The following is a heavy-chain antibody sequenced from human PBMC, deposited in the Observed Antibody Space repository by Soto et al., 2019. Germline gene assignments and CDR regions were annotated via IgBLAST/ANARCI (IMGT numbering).Heavy chain of an antibody. D-gene: IGHD6-13*01. Sequence: ASVKVSYKASGYTFTGCYMHWVRQAPGQGLEWMGWINPNSGGTNYAQKFQGRVTMTRDTSISTAYMELSRLRSDDTAVYYCARDWAAGYWFDPWGQGTLVTSPQ. J-gene: IGHJ5*02. V-gene: IGHV1-2*02. CDR3: ARDWAAGYWFDP. CDR1: GYTFTGCY. CDR2: INPNSGGT.